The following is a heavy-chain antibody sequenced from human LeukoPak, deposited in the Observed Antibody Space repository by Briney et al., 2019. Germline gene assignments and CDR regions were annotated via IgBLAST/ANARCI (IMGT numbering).Heavy chain of an antibody. CDR3: ANLVYSGSSDY. CDR1: GGSISSSNW. V-gene: IGHV4-4*02. D-gene: IGHD1-26*01. Sequence: SETLSLTCAVFGGSISSSNWWSWVRQPPGKGLEWIGEIYHSGSTNYNPSLKSRVTISVDKSKNQFSLKLSSVTAADTAVYYCANLVYSGSSDYWGQGTLVTVSS. J-gene: IGHJ4*02. CDR2: IYHSGST.